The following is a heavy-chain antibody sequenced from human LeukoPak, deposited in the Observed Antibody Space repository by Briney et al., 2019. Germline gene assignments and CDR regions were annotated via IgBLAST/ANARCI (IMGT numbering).Heavy chain of an antibody. CDR1: GFTFSSYW. CDR2: IKQDGSEK. V-gene: IGHV3-7*01. Sequence: PGRSLRLSCAASGFTFSSYWMSWVRQAPGKGLEWVANIKQDGSEKYYVDSVKGRFTISRDNAKNSLYLQMNSLRAEDTAVYYCARAPRQLPGFEAFDIWGQGTMVTVSS. CDR3: ARAPRQLPGFEAFDI. D-gene: IGHD2-2*01. J-gene: IGHJ3*02.